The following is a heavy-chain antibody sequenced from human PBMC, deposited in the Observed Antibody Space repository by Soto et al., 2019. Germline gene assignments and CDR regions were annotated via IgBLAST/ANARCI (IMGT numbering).Heavy chain of an antibody. CDR3: ARVKKWGREDTRELYSSSWPRFDP. J-gene: IGHJ5*02. V-gene: IGHV1-69*13. D-gene: IGHD6-13*01. CDR2: IIPIFGTA. Sequence: AASVKVSCKASGGTFSSYAISWVRQAPGQGLEWMGGIIPIFGTANYAQKFQGRVTITADESTSTAYMELSSLRSEDTAVYYCARVKKWGREDTRELYSSSWPRFDPWGQGTLVTVSS. CDR1: GGTFSSYA.